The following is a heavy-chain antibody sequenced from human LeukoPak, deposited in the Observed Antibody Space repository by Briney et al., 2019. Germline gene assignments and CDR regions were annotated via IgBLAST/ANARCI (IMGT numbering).Heavy chain of an antibody. CDR3: ARDDLGVTTGFQH. V-gene: IGHV4-39*07. Sequence: PSETLSLTCTVSGGSISTSSYSWGWIRQPPGKGLEWIGSIYYSGSTYYNPSLKSRVTISVDKSKNQFSLKLSSVTAADTAVYYCARDDLGVTTGFQHWGQGTLVTVSS. CDR1: GGSISTSSYS. CDR2: IYYSGST. D-gene: IGHD4-17*01. J-gene: IGHJ1*01.